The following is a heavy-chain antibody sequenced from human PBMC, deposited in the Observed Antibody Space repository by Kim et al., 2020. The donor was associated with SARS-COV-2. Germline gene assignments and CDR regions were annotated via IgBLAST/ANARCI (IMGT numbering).Heavy chain of an antibody. CDR3: TRGRRGSESLLGY. Sequence: GGSLRLSFAASGFTFSTYGMHWVRQAPGKGLEWVAFVWFDGSKKYYADSVEGRFTVSRDNSKDTLYLQKNSLRAEDTAVYYCTRGRRGSESLLGYWVQGTLGNVSS. J-gene: IGHJ4*02. CDR2: VWFDGSKK. V-gene: IGHV3-33*01. D-gene: IGHD3-10*01. CDR1: GFTFSTYG.